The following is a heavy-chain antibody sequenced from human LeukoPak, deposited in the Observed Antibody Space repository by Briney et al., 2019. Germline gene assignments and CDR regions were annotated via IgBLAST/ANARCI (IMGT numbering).Heavy chain of an antibody. CDR3: ARVPYDFWSGYPDY. CDR1: GFTFSSYA. CDR2: ISSNGGST. J-gene: IGHJ4*02. V-gene: IGHV3-64*01. D-gene: IGHD3-3*01. Sequence: PGGSLRLSCAASGFTFSSYAMHRVRQAPGKGLEYVSAISSNGGSTYYANSVKGRFTISRDNSENTLYLQMGSLRAEDMAVYYCARVPYDFWSGYPDYWGQGTLVTVSS.